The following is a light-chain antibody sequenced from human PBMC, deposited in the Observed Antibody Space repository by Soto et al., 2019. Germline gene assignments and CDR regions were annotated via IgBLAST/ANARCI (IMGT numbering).Light chain of an antibody. V-gene: IGLV2-8*01. CDR3: SSYAGSNPVKV. J-gene: IGLJ1*01. CDR2: EVS. Sequence: QSALTQPPSASGSPGQSVTISCTGTSSDVGGYNYVSWYQQHPGKAPKLMIYEVSKRPSGVPDRFSGSKSGNTASLTVSGLQAEDEADYYCSSYAGSNPVKVFGTGTKLTVL. CDR1: SSDVGGYNY.